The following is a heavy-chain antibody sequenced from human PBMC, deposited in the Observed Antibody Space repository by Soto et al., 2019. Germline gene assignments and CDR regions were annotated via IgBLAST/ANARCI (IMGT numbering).Heavy chain of an antibody. D-gene: IGHD3-3*01. V-gene: IGHV1-69*06. J-gene: IGHJ6*02. CDR1: GGTFSSYA. CDR3: ARECTGLLEWLRPMDV. Sequence: QVQLVQSGAEVKKPGSSVKVSCQASGGTFSSYAISWVRQAPGQGLEWMGGSIPIFGTANYAQKFQGRVTITADKSTSTAYMELSSLRSEDTAGYYCARECTGLLEWLRPMDVWGQGTTVNGSS. CDR2: SIPIFGTA.